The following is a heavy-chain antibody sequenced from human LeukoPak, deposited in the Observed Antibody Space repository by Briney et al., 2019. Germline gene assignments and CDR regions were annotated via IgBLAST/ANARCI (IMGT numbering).Heavy chain of an antibody. CDR1: GYTFTNYA. CDR3: ARAFQSLGGLSLPDF. V-gene: IGHV7-4-1*02. D-gene: IGHD3-16*02. CDR2: IHPSTGNP. J-gene: IGHJ4*02. Sequence: ASVKFSCKASGYTFTNYAMNWVRQAPGQGLEWMGWIHPSTGNPTYAQGFTGRFVFSLDTSVSTTYLQIRSLKAEDTAVYYCARAFQSLGGLSLPDFWGQGTLVTVSS.